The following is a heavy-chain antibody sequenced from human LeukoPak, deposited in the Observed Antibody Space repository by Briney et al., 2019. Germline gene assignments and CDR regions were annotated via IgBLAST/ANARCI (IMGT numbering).Heavy chain of an antibody. J-gene: IGHJ6*02. CDR2: ISNSGGTV. D-gene: IGHD2-21*01. V-gene: IGHV3-21*04. CDR3: ARDRCGDICFYGLDV. Sequence: PGGSLRLSCAASGFTFSSYSMNWVRQAPGKGLEWVSYISNSGGTVYYGDSVKGRFTISRDNAKNSLYLEMNSLRAEDTAVYFCARDRCGDICFYGLDVWGQGTTVSVSS. CDR1: GFTFSSYS.